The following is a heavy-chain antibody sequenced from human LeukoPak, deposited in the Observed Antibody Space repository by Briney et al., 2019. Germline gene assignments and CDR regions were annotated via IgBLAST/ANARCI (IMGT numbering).Heavy chain of an antibody. CDR1: GSHFTRYW. J-gene: IGHJ4*02. CDR2: LYPRDSDT. V-gene: IGHV5-51*01. CDR3: ARQMGVASRKNYFDS. Sequence: GASLKISYQASGSHFTRYWIGWVRPMPGKGLEWMGLLYPRDSDTRYSPSFQGQVTFSADNSINTAYLQWSSMRASDTAIYYCARQMGVASRKNYFDSWGQGTLVTVSA. D-gene: IGHD5-12*01.